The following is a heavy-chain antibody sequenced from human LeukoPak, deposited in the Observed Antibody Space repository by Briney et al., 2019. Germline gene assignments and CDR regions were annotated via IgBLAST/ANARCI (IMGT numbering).Heavy chain of an antibody. V-gene: IGHV4-34*01. CDR1: GGSFSGYY. J-gene: IGHJ5*02. Sequence: SETLSLTCAVYGGSFSGYYWSWIRQPPGKGLEWIGEINHSGSTNYNPSLKSRVTISVDTSKNQFSLKLSSVTAADTAVYYCARDFKLGRPLYNWFDPWGQGTLVTVSS. D-gene: IGHD6-6*01. CDR3: ARDFKLGRPLYNWFDP. CDR2: INHSGST.